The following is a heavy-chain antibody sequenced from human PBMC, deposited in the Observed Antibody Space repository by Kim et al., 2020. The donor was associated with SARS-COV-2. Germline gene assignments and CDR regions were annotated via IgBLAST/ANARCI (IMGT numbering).Heavy chain of an antibody. CDR2: IYYSGST. CDR1: GGSISSGGYY. Sequence: SETLSLTCTVSGGSISSGGYYWSWIRQHPGKGLEWIGYIYYSGSTYYNPSLKSRVTISVDTSKNQFSLKLSSVTAADTAVYYCARDAEYGDYWSHGMDVWGQGTTVTVSS. D-gene: IGHD4-17*01. J-gene: IGHJ6*02. CDR3: ARDAEYGDYWSHGMDV. V-gene: IGHV4-31*03.